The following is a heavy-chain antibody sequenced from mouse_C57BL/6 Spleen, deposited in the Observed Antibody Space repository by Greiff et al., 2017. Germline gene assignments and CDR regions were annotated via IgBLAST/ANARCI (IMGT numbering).Heavy chain of an antibody. V-gene: IGHV5-17*01. Sequence: EVMLVESGGGLVKPGGSLKLSCAASGFTFSDYGMHWVRQAPEKGLEWVAYISSGSSTIYYADTVKGRFTISRDNAKNTLFLQMTRLRSEDTAMYYCARGDYGSSPFAYWGQGTLVTVSA. D-gene: IGHD1-1*01. J-gene: IGHJ3*01. CDR2: ISSGSSTI. CDR1: GFTFSDYG. CDR3: ARGDYGSSPFAY.